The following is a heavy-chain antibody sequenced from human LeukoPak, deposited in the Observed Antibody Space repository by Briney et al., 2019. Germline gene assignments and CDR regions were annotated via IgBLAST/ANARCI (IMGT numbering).Heavy chain of an antibody. V-gene: IGHV3-21*01. D-gene: IGHD6-13*01. CDR3: ARGSGATYSSSWYLVY. CDR1: GFTFSSYS. Sequence: GGSLRLSCAASGFTFSSYSMNWVRQAPGKGLEWVSSISSSSSYIYYADSVKGRFTISRDNAKNSLYLQMNSLRAEDTAVYYCARGSGATYSSSWYLVYWGQGTLVTVSS. J-gene: IGHJ4*02. CDR2: ISSSSSYI.